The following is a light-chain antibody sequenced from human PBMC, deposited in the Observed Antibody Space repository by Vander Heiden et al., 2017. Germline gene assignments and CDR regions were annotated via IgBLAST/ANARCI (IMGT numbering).Light chain of an antibody. CDR1: QSVSSSY. Sequence: EIVLTQSPGTLSLSPGERATLSCRASQSVSSSYLAWYQQKPGQAPRLLIYGASSRATGIPDRFRGRWSGTDFTLTISMLEPEDFAMYYCQQVCWSPLYTFGQGTRLEMK. V-gene: IGKV3-20*01. CDR3: QQVCWSPLYT. J-gene: IGKJ2*01. CDR2: GAS.